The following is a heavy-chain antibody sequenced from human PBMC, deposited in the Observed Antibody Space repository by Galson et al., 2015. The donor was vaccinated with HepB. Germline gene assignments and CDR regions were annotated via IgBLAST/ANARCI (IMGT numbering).Heavy chain of an antibody. D-gene: IGHD5-24*01. V-gene: IGHV3-9*01. CDR1: GFTFSDYA. Sequence: SLRLSCAASGFTFSDYAIHWVRQAPGEGLHWVSTISWNSVIRVYHDSVKGRFTVSRGNAKNSVYLQMDSLGPEDTALYYCARASREAAYFEDWGQGTLVTVSS. CDR3: ARASREAAYFED. CDR2: ISWNSVIR. J-gene: IGHJ4*02.